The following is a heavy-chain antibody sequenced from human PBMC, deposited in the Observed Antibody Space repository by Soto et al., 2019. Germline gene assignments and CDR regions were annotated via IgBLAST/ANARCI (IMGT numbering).Heavy chain of an antibody. D-gene: IGHD3-22*01. CDR3: AADLDYYDSSGYSYRYDY. V-gene: IGHV1-58*01. CDR2: IVVGSGNT. Sequence: ASVKVSCKAAGFTFTSSAVQWVRQARGQRLEWIGLIVVGSGNTNYAQKFQERVTITRDMSTSTAYMELSSLRSEDTAVYYCAADLDYYDSSGYSYRYDYWGQGTLVTVSS. J-gene: IGHJ4*02. CDR1: GFTFTSSA.